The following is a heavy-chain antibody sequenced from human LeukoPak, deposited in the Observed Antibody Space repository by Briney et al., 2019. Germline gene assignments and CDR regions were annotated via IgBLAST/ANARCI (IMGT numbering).Heavy chain of an antibody. V-gene: IGHV3-23*01. CDR2: ISGSGGST. J-gene: IGHJ4*02. Sequence: GGSLRLSCAASGFTFSSYAMSWVRQAPGKGLEWVSAISGSGGSTYYADSVKGRFTISRDNSKNTLYLQMNSLRAEDTAVYYCAKDRAGIAAAGRPYFDYWGQRTLVTVSS. D-gene: IGHD6-13*01. CDR1: GFTFSSYA. CDR3: AKDRAGIAAAGRPYFDY.